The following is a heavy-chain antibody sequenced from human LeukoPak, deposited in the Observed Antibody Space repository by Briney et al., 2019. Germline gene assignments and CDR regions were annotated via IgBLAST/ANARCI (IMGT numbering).Heavy chain of an antibody. V-gene: IGHV4-59*12. CDR3: VAAAVAVDY. Sequence: SETLSLTCTVSENSITSDYYWSWIRQPPGKGLEWIGYIYYSGSTNYNPSLKSRVTISLDTSKNQFSLKLHSVTAADTAVYYCVAAAVAVDYWGQGTLVTVSS. CDR1: ENSITSDYY. CDR2: IYYSGST. D-gene: IGHD6-19*01. J-gene: IGHJ4*02.